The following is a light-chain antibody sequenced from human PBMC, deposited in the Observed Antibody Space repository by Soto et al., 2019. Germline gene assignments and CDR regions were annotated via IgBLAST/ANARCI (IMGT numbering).Light chain of an antibody. CDR3: SSHAGSKRV. V-gene: IGLV2-8*01. CDR2: EVS. Sequence: QSVLTQPPSASGSPGQSVTIFCTGTSSDVGGYNYVSWYQQHPGKAPKLMIYEVSKRPSGVPDRFSGSKSGNTASLTVSGLQAEDEADYYCSSHAGSKRVFGTGTKVTVL. J-gene: IGLJ1*01. CDR1: SSDVGGYNY.